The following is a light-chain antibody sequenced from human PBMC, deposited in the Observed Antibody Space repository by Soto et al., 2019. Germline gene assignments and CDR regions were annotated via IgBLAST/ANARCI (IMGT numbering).Light chain of an antibody. CDR3: QHHGSDSQT. Sequence: DIQMTQSPPTLSASVGDRVTITCRASQSIRHYLAVYQQLPGKSPKLLIYGASTLRSEVPSRFSGSGSGTGFTLTISRLQSDYFGPSFCQHHGSDSQTFGQGNKVEIK. J-gene: IGKJ1*01. CDR1: QSIRHY. CDR2: GAS. V-gene: IGKV1-5*01.